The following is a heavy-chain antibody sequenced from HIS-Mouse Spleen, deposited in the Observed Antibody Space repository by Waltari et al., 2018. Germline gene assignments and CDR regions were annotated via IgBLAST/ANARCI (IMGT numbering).Heavy chain of an antibody. CDR1: GGSFSGYY. J-gene: IGHJ4*02. Sequence: QVQLQQWGAGLLKPSETLSLTCALYGGSFSGYYGSSVRQPPGKGLEWIGEINHRGSTNYNPSLKSRVTISVDTSKNQFSLKLSSVTAADTAVYYCARVNSSFDYWGQGTLVTVSS. CDR2: INHRGST. D-gene: IGHD6-13*01. V-gene: IGHV4-34*01. CDR3: ARVNSSFDY.